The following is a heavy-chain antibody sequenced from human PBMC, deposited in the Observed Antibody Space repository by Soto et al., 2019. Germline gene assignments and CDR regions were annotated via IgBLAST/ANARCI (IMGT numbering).Heavy chain of an antibody. CDR1: GGSFSTYY. Sequence: QLQQWGAGLLKPSETLSLTCVVSGGSFSTYYYNWIRQSPGKGLEGIGEINHSGSNNYRPSLKSRVTMSLDTSKNPFSLQLTSVTAADTAVYYCERGGSNDWPVAFDIWGQGTMVTVSS. J-gene: IGHJ3*02. V-gene: IGHV4-34*01. CDR3: ERGGSNDWPVAFDI. CDR2: INHSGSN. D-gene: IGHD3-9*01.